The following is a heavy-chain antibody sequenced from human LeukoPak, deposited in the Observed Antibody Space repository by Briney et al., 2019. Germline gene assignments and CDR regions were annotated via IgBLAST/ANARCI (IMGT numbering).Heavy chain of an antibody. J-gene: IGHJ6*02. CDR2: ISGSGDST. Sequence: PGGSLGLSCAASGFTFSSYAMSWVRQAPGKGLEWVSAISGSGDSTYYGDSVKGRFTISRDNAKNSLYLQMSNLRAEDTAVYFCARGGGLDVWGQGATVTVSS. CDR3: ARGGGLDV. D-gene: IGHD3-16*01. CDR1: GFTFSSYA. V-gene: IGHV3-23*01.